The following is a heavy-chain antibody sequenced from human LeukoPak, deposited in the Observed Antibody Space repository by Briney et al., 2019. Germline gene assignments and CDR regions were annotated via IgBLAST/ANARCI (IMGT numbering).Heavy chain of an antibody. CDR2: IYSDGST. V-gene: IGHV3-66*02. J-gene: IGHJ4*02. Sequence: GGSLRLSCAASGFTVSSNYMTWVRQAPGKGLEWVSVIYSDGSTYYADSVKGRFTISRDNSKNTLYLQMNSLRAEDTAVYYCASEKEDYDSSGYYSYFDYWGQGILVTVSS. CDR1: GFTVSSNY. CDR3: ASEKEDYDSSGYYSYFDY. D-gene: IGHD3-22*01.